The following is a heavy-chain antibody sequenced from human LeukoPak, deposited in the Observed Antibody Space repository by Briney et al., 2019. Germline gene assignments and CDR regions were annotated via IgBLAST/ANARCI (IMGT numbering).Heavy chain of an antibody. CDR1: GFTFSSYA. CDR3: AKDYYDVLTGQPLSFDS. CDR2: IIGGGGSA. Sequence: PGGSLRLSCAASGFTFSSYAMSWVRQAPGKGLEWVSAIIGGGGSAYYADSVKGRFTISRDNSKNTLYLQMNSLRAEDTAIYYCAKDYYDVLTGQPLSFDSWGQGILVTVSS. J-gene: IGHJ4*02. D-gene: IGHD3-9*01. V-gene: IGHV3-23*01.